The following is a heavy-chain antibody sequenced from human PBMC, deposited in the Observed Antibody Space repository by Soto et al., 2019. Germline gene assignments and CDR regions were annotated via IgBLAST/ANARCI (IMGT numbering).Heavy chain of an antibody. Sequence: ASVKVSCKASGGTFSSYAISWVRQAPGQGLEWMGGIIPIFGTANYAQKFQGRVTITADESTSTAYMELSSLRSEDTAVYYCARDQFDYGGNGYFQHWGQGTLVTVSS. D-gene: IGHD4-17*01. CDR3: ARDQFDYGGNGYFQH. CDR2: IIPIFGTA. J-gene: IGHJ1*01. CDR1: GGTFSSYA. V-gene: IGHV1-69*13.